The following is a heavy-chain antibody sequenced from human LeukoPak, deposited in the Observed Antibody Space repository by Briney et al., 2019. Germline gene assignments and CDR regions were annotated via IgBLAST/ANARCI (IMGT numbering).Heavy chain of an antibody. D-gene: IGHD3-3*02. V-gene: IGHV4-61*02. CDR3: ARHFRASSY. J-gene: IGHJ4*02. Sequence: SETLSLTCTVSGGSISSGSYYWSWIRQPAGKGLEWIGRIYTSGSTNYNPSLKSRVTISVDTSKNQFSLKLSSVTAADTAVYYCARHFRASSYWGQGTLVTVSS. CDR2: IYTSGST. CDR1: GGSISSGSYY.